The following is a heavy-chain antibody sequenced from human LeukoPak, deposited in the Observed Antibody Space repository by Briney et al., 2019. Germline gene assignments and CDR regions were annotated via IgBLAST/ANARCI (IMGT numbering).Heavy chain of an antibody. Sequence: GGSLRLSCTASELTFDDYAFHWLRQAPGKGLEWVSLISRDGASTYYADSVKGRFTISRDNRKNSLYLQMSSLRTEDTALYYCTKDRYCTATSCPLDFWGQGTLVTVSS. CDR3: TKDRYCTATSCPLDF. CDR2: ISRDGAST. J-gene: IGHJ4*02. D-gene: IGHD2-2*01. CDR1: ELTFDDYA. V-gene: IGHV3-43*01.